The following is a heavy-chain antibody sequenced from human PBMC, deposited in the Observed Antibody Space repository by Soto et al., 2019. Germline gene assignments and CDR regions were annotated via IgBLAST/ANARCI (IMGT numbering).Heavy chain of an antibody. CDR1: GRPFSSYA. J-gene: IGHJ3*02. V-gene: IGHV1-69*01. CDR2: IIPIFCTA. D-gene: IGHD3-22*01. CDR3: ARDIRKVDYHDSSGYYHAFDI. Sequence: VKLSCKASGRPFSSYAIRWVRQAPGQGLDWMGGIIPIFCTANYAQKFQGRVTITADESTSTAYMELSSLRSEDTAVYYCARDIRKVDYHDSSGYYHAFDIWGQGTMVTVSS.